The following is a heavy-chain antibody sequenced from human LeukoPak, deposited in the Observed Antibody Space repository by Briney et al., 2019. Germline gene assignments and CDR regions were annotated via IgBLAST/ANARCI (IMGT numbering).Heavy chain of an antibody. V-gene: IGHV3-23*01. CDR1: GFTFSSYA. CDR2: ISRSAGST. J-gene: IGHJ6*02. Sequence: GGSLRLSCAASGFTFSSYAMSWVRQAPGKGLEWVSSISRSAGSTYYADSVKGRFTISRDNSRNTLYLQMNSLRAEDAAVYYCAKACGGDCPSSYYYYALDVWGQGTTVTVSS. D-gene: IGHD2-21*02. CDR3: AKACGGDCPSSYYYYALDV.